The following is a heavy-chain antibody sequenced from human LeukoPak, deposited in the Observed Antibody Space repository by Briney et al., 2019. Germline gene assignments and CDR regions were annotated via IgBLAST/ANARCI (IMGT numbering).Heavy chain of an antibody. CDR1: GYTFTSYG. D-gene: IGHD6-19*01. V-gene: IGHV1-18*01. J-gene: IGHJ4*02. Sequence: ASVKVSCKASGYTFTSYGISWVRQAPGQGLEWMGWISAYNGNTNYAQKLQGRVTMTTDTSTSTAYMELRSLRSDDTAVYYCARGRAIAVAGIWFNYWGQGTLVTVSS. CDR2: ISAYNGNT. CDR3: ARGRAIAVAGIWFNY.